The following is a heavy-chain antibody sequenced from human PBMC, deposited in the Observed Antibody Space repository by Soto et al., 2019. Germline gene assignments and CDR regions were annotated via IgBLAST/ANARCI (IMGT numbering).Heavy chain of an antibody. D-gene: IGHD4-17*01. CDR1: GFIFSDHY. CDR2: TRNQANSHTT. CDR3: ARATTVTDY. Sequence: EVQLVESGGGLVQPGGSLRLSCAASGFIFSDHYMDWVRQAPWKGLEWVGRTRNQANSHTTEYAASVKGRFTISRDDSKNSLYLQMNSLKIEDTAVYYCARATTVTDYWGQGTLVTVSS. J-gene: IGHJ4*02. V-gene: IGHV3-72*01.